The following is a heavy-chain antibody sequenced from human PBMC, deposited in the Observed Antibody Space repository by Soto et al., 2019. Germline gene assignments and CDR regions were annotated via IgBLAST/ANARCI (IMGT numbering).Heavy chain of an antibody. CDR1: GGSIRSSDYY. Sequence: QVQLQESGPGLVQPSQTLSLTCTVSGGSIRSSDYYWSWIRQPPGKGLEWIGYVYYSESAYYNPSLQSRGFISIDTSKNQFSLTLSSVTAADTAVYYCARAISTATGTSGFDSWGQGTLVTVSS. CDR2: VYYSESA. CDR3: ARAISTATGTSGFDS. D-gene: IGHD6-13*01. V-gene: IGHV4-30-4*08. J-gene: IGHJ4*02.